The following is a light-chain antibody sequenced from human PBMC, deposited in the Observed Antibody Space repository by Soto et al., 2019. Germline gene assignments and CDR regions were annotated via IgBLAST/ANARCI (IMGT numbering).Light chain of an antibody. V-gene: IGKV3-15*01. CDR3: QQYNNWPVT. Sequence: EIVMTQSPATLSVSPGERATLSCRASQSVNLNLAWYQEQPGQAPRLLIQGTFNRATGIPARFSGSGSGTEYTLTISSLQSEDCAVYYCQQYNNWPVTFGQGTKLEIK. J-gene: IGKJ1*01. CDR1: QSVNLN. CDR2: GTF.